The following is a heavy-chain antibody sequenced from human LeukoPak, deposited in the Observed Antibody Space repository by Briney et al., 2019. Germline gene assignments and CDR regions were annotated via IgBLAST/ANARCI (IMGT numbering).Heavy chain of an antibody. Sequence: PGGSLRLSCAASGFTFSSYGMDWVRQAPGKGLEWVAVISYDGSNKYYADSVKGRFTISRDNSKNTLYLQMNSLRAEDTAVYYCAKDLVYDFWSGYGMDVWGQGTTVTVSS. J-gene: IGHJ6*02. CDR3: AKDLVYDFWSGYGMDV. D-gene: IGHD3-3*01. CDR1: GFTFSSYG. V-gene: IGHV3-30*18. CDR2: ISYDGSNK.